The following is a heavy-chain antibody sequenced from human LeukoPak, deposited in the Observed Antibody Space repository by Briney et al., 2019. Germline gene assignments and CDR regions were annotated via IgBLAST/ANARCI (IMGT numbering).Heavy chain of an antibody. CDR2: MYPSGST. CDR1: GGSISTNY. Sequence: SETLSLTCTVAGGSISTNYWNWIRQPAGKGLEWIGRMYPSGSTNYNPSLNSRVTMSVDTSKNQFSLKLSSVTAADSAVYYCARDRGGYNWYFDLWGRGTLVTVSS. V-gene: IGHV4-4*07. J-gene: IGHJ2*01. D-gene: IGHD5-12*01. CDR3: ARDRGGYNWYFDL.